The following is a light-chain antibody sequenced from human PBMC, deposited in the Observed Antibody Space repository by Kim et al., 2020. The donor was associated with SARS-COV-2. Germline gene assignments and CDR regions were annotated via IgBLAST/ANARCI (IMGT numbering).Light chain of an antibody. V-gene: IGKV1-5*03. J-gene: IGKJ1*01. CDR2: KAS. Sequence: SALVGVRVNMTCRASQNIGSGLAWYQQKPGKAPKLRIYKASTLENGVPSRFSGSGSGTEFTLTISSLQPDDFASYYCQQYNSLWTFGQGTKVDIK. CDR3: QQYNSLWT. CDR1: QNIGSG.